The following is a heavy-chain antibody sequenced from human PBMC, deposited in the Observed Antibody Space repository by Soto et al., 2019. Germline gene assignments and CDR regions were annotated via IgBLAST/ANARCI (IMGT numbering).Heavy chain of an antibody. J-gene: IGHJ4*02. CDR3: ARDIDWYSNSSGFDN. CDR1: GFTFSSYG. D-gene: IGHD1-26*01. V-gene: IGHV3-33*01. Sequence: QVQLEESGGGVVQPGRSLRLSCAASGFTFSSYGMHWVRQAPGKGLEWVAVIWYDGSNKHYADPVKGRFTISRDNSKNTLSLQMNSLRAEDTAIYYCARDIDWYSNSSGFDNWGQGTLVTVSS. CDR2: IWYDGSNK.